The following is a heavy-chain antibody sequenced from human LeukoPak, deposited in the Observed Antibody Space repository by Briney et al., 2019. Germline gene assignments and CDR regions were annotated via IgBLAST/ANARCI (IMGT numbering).Heavy chain of an antibody. CDR3: EKLRSSSSSDAFDI. CDR2: ISGGGDTT. Sequence: GGSLRLSCAASGFTFSSYAMNWVRQAPGKGLEWVSGISGGGDTTFYADSVKGRFTISRNNSKNTLYLHMNSLRAEDTAVYYCEKLRSSSSSDAFDIWGQGTMVTVSS. V-gene: IGHV3-23*01. CDR1: GFTFSSYA. D-gene: IGHD2-2*01. J-gene: IGHJ3*02.